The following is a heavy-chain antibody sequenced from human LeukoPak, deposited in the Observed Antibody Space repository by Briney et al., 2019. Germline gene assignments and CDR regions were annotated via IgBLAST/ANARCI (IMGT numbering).Heavy chain of an antibody. J-gene: IGHJ5*02. Sequence: SETLSLTCTVSGHSISSDYYWGWIRQPPGKGLEWIGSIYHSGTTYYNSALKSRVTISVDTSKNQFSLKLTSVNAADTAVYYCATWGGSGYYYWFDPWGQGTLVTVSS. V-gene: IGHV4-38-2*02. CDR3: ATWGGSGYYYWFDP. D-gene: IGHD3-22*01. CDR2: IYHSGTT. CDR1: GHSISSDYY.